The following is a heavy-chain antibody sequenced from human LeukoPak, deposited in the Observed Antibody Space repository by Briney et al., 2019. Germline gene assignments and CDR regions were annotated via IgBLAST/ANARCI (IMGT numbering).Heavy chain of an antibody. D-gene: IGHD2-15*01. CDR2: ISCDGSNK. J-gene: IGHJ4*02. CDR3: ARGAVAARVVYFDY. Sequence: GGSLRLSCAASGFTFSSYAMHWVRQAPGKGLEWVAVISCDGSNKYYADSVKGRFTFSRDNSKNTLYLQMNSLRAEDTAVYYCARGAVAARVVYFDYWGQGTLVTVSS. CDR1: GFTFSSYA. V-gene: IGHV3-30-3*01.